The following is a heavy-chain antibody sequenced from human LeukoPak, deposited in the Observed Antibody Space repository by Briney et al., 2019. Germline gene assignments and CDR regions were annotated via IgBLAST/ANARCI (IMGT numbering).Heavy chain of an antibody. CDR1: GNSISNTYY. J-gene: IGHJ4*02. CDR3: ARNSSGYYFDY. CDR2: IYNSGST. V-gene: IGHV4-38-2*01. Sequence: PSETLSLTCAVSGNSISNTYYWGWIRQPPGKELEWIGSIYNSGSTHYNPSLKSRVTISVDTSKNQFSLKLSSVTAADTAVYYCARNSSGYYFDYWGQGTLVTVSS. D-gene: IGHD1-26*01.